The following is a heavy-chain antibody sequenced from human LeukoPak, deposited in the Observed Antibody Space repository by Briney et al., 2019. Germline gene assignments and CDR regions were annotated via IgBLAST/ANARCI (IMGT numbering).Heavy chain of an antibody. V-gene: IGHV4-30-2*06. D-gene: IGHD5-18*01. Sequence: SETLSLTCAVSGGSISSGGYSWSWIRQSPGKGLEWIGYIYHSGSTYYNPSLKSRVTISVDRSKNQFSLKLSSVTAADTAVYYCARGGGYSYGLIVDNWFDPWGQGTLSPSPQ. J-gene: IGHJ5*02. CDR1: GGSISSGGYS. CDR3: ARGGGYSYGLIVDNWFDP. CDR2: IYHSGST.